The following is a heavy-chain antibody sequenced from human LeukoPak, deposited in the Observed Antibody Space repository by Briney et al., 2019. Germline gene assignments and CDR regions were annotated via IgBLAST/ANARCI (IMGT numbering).Heavy chain of an antibody. CDR1: GFTFSSYA. J-gene: IGHJ4*02. CDR3: ARFSSSGWYFDY. Sequence: GRSLRLSCAASGFTFSSYAMHWVRQAPGKGLEWVAVISYDGSNKYYADSVKGRFTISRDNSKNTLYLQMNSLGAEDTAVYYCARFSSSGWYFDYWGQGTLVTVSS. D-gene: IGHD6-19*01. V-gene: IGHV3-30*04. CDR2: ISYDGSNK.